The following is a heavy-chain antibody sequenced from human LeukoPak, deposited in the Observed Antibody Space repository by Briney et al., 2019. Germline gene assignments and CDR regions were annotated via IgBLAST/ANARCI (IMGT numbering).Heavy chain of an antibody. V-gene: IGHV1-18*01. Sequence: ASVKVSCKASGYAFTSYGISWVRQAPGQGLEWMGWISAYNGSTNYAQKLQGRVTMTTDTSTSTAYMELRSLRSDDTAVYYCARDRTGVHYPALTGTTAGDYWGQGTLVSVSS. CDR3: ARDRTGVHYPALTGTTAGDY. CDR1: GYAFTSYG. J-gene: IGHJ4*02. D-gene: IGHD1-7*01. CDR2: ISAYNGST.